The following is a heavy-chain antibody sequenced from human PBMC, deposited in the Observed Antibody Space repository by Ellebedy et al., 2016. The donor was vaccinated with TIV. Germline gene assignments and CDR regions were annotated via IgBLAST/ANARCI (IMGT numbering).Heavy chain of an antibody. Sequence: SETLSLXXTVSGGSISSYYWSWIRQPPGKGLEWIGYIYYSGSTNYNPSLKSRVTISVDTSKNQFSLRLNSVTAADAAVYYCARFTYAYSIFDHWGQGTLVTVSS. CDR1: GGSISSYY. CDR2: IYYSGST. J-gene: IGHJ4*02. D-gene: IGHD3-16*01. V-gene: IGHV4-59*01. CDR3: ARFTYAYSIFDH.